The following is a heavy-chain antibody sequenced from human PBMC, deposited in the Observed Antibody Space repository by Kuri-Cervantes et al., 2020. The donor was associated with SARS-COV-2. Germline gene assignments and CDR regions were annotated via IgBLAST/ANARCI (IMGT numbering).Heavy chain of an antibody. D-gene: IGHD4-17*01. Sequence: ASVKVSCKASGYTFTSYYMHWVRQAPGQGLEWMGWINPNSGGTNYAQKFQGRVTMTRDTSISTAYMELSRLRSDDTAVYYCARVNGDYADAFDIWGQGTMVTVSS. J-gene: IGHJ3*02. CDR2: INPNSGGT. CDR3: ARVNGDYADAFDI. V-gene: IGHV1-2*02. CDR1: GYTFTSYY.